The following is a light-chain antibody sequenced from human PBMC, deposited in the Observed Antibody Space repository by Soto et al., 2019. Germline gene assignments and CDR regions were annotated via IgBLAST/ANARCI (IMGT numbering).Light chain of an antibody. J-gene: IGLJ1*01. Sequence: QSVLTQPPSVSAAPGQKVTISCSGSSSNIGYNYVSWYQQLPGTAPKLLIYDNSKRPSGIPDRFSGSISNTSATLGITGLQTGDEADYYCGTWDSSLIPGTYVFGNGTKVTVL. CDR1: SSNIGYNY. CDR3: GTWDSSLIPGTYV. CDR2: DNS. V-gene: IGLV1-51*01.